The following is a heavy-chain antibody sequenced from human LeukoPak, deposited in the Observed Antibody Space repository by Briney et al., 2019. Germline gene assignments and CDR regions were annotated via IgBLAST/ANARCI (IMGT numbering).Heavy chain of an antibody. D-gene: IGHD1-26*01. V-gene: IGHV4-4*07. CDR1: GGSISSYY. CDR2: VDSSGNT. CDR3: ARQFLVGSTFHAFDL. Sequence: SETLSLTCIVSGGSISSYYWSWLRQSAGNRLEWIGHVDSSGNTNYNPSLESRVTMSVDTSKKQFSLKLTSVTAADMAVYFCARQFLVGSTFHAFDLWGQGTRVTVSS. J-gene: IGHJ3*01.